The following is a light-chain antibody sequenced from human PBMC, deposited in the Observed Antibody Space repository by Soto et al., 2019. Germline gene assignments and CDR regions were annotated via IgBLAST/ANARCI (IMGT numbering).Light chain of an antibody. J-gene: IGKJ5*01. Sequence: DIVMTQSPDSLAVSLGARATINCKSSQSVLYSVNNKNYFGWFQQKPGQPPKLLIYWASSRETGPPDRCSGRGSGTDITLTISSLEAEDVALYYGQQYYGVTFTFSQGTRLEIK. CDR1: QSVLYSVNNKNY. V-gene: IGKV4-1*01. CDR2: WAS. CDR3: QQYYGVTFT.